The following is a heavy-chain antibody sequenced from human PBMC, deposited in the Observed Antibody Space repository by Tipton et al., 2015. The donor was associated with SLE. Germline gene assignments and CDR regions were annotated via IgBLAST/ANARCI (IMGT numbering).Heavy chain of an antibody. J-gene: IGHJ6*02. CDR3: ARDRDSYGTPRGMDV. CDR1: GYTFNSYY. Sequence: QSGAEVKKPGASVKVSCKASGYTFNSYYMHWVRQAPGHGLEWMGIINPNGGGTSYAQKFQGRVTMTRDTSTTTVYMELTSLRSEDTAVYYCARDRDSYGTPRGMDVWCQGTTVTVSS. D-gene: IGHD5-18*01. CDR2: INPNGGGT. V-gene: IGHV1-46*02.